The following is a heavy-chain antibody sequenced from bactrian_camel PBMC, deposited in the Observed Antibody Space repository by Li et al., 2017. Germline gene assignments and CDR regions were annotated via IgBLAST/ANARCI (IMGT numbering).Heavy chain of an antibody. J-gene: IGHJ4*01. D-gene: IGHD3*01. V-gene: IGHV3S40*01. CDR2: VSAGSGIT. Sequence: DVQLVESGGGTVQSGGSLRLSCAASGYIYGYQMAWFRQAPGKEREGVAVVSAGSGITYYADSVKGRFTMSRDNAGKTVYLQMNSLKPDDTATYYCAADWGVGYSEDWCYQRRRWDYWGQGTQVTVS. CDR3: AADWGVGYSEDWCYQRRRWDY. CDR1: GYIYGYQ.